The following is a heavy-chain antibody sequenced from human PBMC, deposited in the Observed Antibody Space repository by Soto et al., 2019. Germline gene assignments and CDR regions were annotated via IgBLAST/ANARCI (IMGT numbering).Heavy chain of an antibody. CDR3: ARIKWGLDYYSGMDV. J-gene: IGHJ6*02. V-gene: IGHV1-2*02. D-gene: IGHD1-26*01. Sequence: QVQLVQSGAEVRKSGASVKVSCKASGYTISDYFIQWLRQAPGQGLEWVAWINPKTAATNYAKKFQDRVTVTSDTSFSTAYLELTRLRPDDTALYYCARIKWGLDYYSGMDVWGQGTAVSVSS. CDR1: GYTISDYF. CDR2: INPKTAAT.